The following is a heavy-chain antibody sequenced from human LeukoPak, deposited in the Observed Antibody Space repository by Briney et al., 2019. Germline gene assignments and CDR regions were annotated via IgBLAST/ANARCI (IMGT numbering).Heavy chain of an antibody. CDR2: IIPIYGTT. D-gene: IGHD5-12*01. J-gene: IGHJ6*03. CDR3: ARTTEGYAGGPGYSYYYYMDV. V-gene: IGHV1-69*13. Sequence: GASVKVSCKASGGIFIAYAISWLRQAPEQGLEWMGGIIPIYGTTKYAQKFQGRVTITADESPTTAYMELSSLTSADTAVYYCARTTEGYAGGPGYSYYYYMDVWGKGTTVTISS. CDR1: GGIFIAYA.